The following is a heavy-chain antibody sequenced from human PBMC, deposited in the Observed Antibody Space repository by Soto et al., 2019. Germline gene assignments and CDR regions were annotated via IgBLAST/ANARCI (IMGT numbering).Heavy chain of an antibody. D-gene: IGHD6-19*01. V-gene: IGHV4-31*03. CDR1: GGSISSGGYY. Sequence: QVQLQESGPGLVKPSQTLSLTCTVSGGSISSGGYYWSWIRQHPGKGLEWIGYIYYSGSTYYNPSLKSRVTISVDTSKNQFSLKLSSVTAADTAVYYCARENSSGWTNNWFDPWGQGTLVTVSS. CDR3: ARENSSGWTNNWFDP. CDR2: IYYSGST. J-gene: IGHJ5*02.